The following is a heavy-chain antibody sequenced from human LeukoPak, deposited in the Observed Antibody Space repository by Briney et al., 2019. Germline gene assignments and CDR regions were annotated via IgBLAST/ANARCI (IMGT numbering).Heavy chain of an antibody. CDR3: ARVRSPRYFDY. CDR1: GFTFSSYS. J-gene: IGHJ4*02. CDR2: ISTSSSRT. V-gene: IGHV3-48*01. Sequence: GGSLRLSCAASGFTFSSYSMNWVRQAPGKGLEWVSYISTSSSRTYYADSVKGRFTISRDNAKNSLYLQMNSLRAEDTAVYYCARVRSPRYFDYWGQGTLVTVSS.